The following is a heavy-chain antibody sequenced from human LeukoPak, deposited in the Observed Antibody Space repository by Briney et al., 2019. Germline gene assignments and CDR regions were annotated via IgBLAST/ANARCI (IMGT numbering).Heavy chain of an antibody. J-gene: IGHJ4*02. CDR2: IKEDGRQK. CDR1: GLTFSRYW. CDR3: ARSSRELRGYAPWELMPPFDY. Sequence: GGPLRLSCAASGLTFSRYWMSWVRQAPGKGLEWVANIKEDGRQKYYVDSVKGRFTISRDNAKNSLYLQMNSLRAEDTAVYYCARSSRELRGYAPWELMPPFDYWGQGTLVTVSS. V-gene: IGHV3-7*01. D-gene: IGHD1-7*01.